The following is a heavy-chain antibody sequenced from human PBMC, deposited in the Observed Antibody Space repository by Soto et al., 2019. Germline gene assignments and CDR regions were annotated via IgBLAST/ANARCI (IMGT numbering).Heavy chain of an antibody. CDR1: GFTFSNFA. D-gene: IGHD3-16*01. Sequence: PGGSLRLSCAASGFTFSNFAMTWVRQAPGAGLEWVSSISGTDDYTYYADSVKGRFTISRDNSKNTLYLQMNSLRAEDTAVYYCANAVGDFDYWGQGTLVTVSS. CDR3: ANAVGDFDY. CDR2: ISGTDDYT. J-gene: IGHJ4*02. V-gene: IGHV3-23*01.